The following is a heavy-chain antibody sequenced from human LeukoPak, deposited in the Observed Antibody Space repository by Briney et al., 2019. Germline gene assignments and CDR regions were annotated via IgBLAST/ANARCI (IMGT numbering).Heavy chain of an antibody. V-gene: IGHV3-21*01. CDR2: ISSSGTSI. J-gene: IGHJ6*02. Sequence: GGSLRLSCAASGFTFSAYNMNWVRQAPGKGLEWVSSISSSGTSIYYAESSKGRFTVSRDNAKNSLYLQMNSLRAEDTAVYYCARHTGPYYSSGSYGLDVWGQGTTVIVSS. CDR1: GFTFSAYN. CDR3: ARHTGPYYSSGSYGLDV. D-gene: IGHD3-10*01.